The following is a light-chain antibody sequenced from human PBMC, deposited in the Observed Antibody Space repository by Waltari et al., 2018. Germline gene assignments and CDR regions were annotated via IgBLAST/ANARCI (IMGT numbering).Light chain of an antibody. J-gene: IGKJ3*01. CDR2: DAS. CDR1: QAITNY. Sequence: DIQLTQSPSSLSASIGDRVTITCQASQAITNYLNWYQQKPGKAPELLIHDASNLETVVPSRFSGSQSGTRFTLTISSLQPEDVGTYFCQRYDNLPIFAFGPGT. CDR3: QRYDNLPIFA. V-gene: IGKV1-33*01.